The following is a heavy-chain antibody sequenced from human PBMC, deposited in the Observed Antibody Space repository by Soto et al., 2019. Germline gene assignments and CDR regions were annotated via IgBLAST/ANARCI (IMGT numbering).Heavy chain of an antibody. J-gene: IGHJ1*01. CDR2: ISSSSSTI. D-gene: IGHD4-17*01. Sequence: GGSLRLSCAASGFTFSSYSMNWVRQAPGKGLEWVSYISSSSSTIYYADSVKGRFTISRDNAKNSLYLQMNSLRAEDTAVYYCARDQAGGEDYVDFQHWGQGTLVTVSS. V-gene: IGHV3-48*01. CDR1: GFTFSSYS. CDR3: ARDQAGGEDYVDFQH.